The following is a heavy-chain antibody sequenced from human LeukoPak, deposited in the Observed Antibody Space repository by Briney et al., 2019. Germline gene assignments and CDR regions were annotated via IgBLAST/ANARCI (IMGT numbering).Heavy chain of an antibody. CDR2: IYYGGST. CDR3: ARSVRGGPDY. J-gene: IGHJ4*02. Sequence: SETLSLTCTVSGGSISSGDNYWSWIRQPPGKGLEWIGYIYYGGSTYYNPSLKSRVTISVDTSKNQFSLKLSSVTAADTAVYYCARSVRGGPDYWGQGTLVTVSS. V-gene: IGHV4-30-4*01. CDR1: GGSISSGDNY. D-gene: IGHD3-10*01.